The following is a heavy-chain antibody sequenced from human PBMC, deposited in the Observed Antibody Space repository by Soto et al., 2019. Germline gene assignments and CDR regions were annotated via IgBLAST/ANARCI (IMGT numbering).Heavy chain of an antibody. CDR2: IWYDGSNK. V-gene: IGHV3-33*01. D-gene: IGHD4-4*01. CDR3: ARDRSNYYYFDY. Sequence: QVQLVESGGGVVQPGRSLRLSCAASGFTFSSYGMHWVRQAPGKGPEWVAVIWYDGSNKYYADSVKGRFTISRDNSKNTLYLQMNSLRAEDTAVYYCARDRSNYYYFDYWGQGTLVTVSS. CDR1: GFTFSSYG. J-gene: IGHJ4*02.